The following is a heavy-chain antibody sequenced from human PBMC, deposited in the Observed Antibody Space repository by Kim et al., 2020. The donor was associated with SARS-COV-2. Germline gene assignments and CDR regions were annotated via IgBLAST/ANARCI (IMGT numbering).Heavy chain of an antibody. CDR2: IIPIFGTA. V-gene: IGHV1-69*13. CDR1: GGTFSSYA. CDR3: AREMRYYYGSGSSLPDAFDI. J-gene: IGHJ3*02. D-gene: IGHD3-10*01. Sequence: SVKVSCKASGGTFSSYAISWVRQAPGQGLEWMGGIIPIFGTANYAQKFQGRVTITADESTSTAYMELSSLRSEDTAVYYCAREMRYYYGSGSSLPDAFDIWGQGTMVTVSS.